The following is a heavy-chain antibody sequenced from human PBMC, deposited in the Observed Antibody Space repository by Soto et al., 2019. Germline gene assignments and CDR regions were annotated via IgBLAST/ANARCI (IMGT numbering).Heavy chain of an antibody. CDR1: GFTFGDYA. Sequence: GGSLRLSCTASGFTFGDYAMSWFRQAPGKGLEWVGFIRSKAYGGTTEYAASVKGRFTISRDDSKSIAYLQMNSLKTEDTAVYYCTRDVGDYYDSSGYYYAFDIWGQGTMVTVSS. V-gene: IGHV3-49*03. J-gene: IGHJ3*02. CDR3: TRDVGDYYDSSGYYYAFDI. D-gene: IGHD3-22*01. CDR2: IRSKAYGGTT.